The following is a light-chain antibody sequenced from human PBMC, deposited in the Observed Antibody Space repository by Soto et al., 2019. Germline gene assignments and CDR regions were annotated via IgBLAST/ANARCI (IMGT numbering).Light chain of an antibody. CDR2: GAS. J-gene: IGKJ1*01. V-gene: IGKV3-20*01. CDR1: QSVSSSY. Sequence: EIVLTQSPGTLSLSPGERATLSCRASQSVSSSYLAWYQQKPCQAPRLLIYGASSRATGIPDRFSGSGSGTDFALTISRLEPEDFAVYYCHQYGSSPSTFGQGTKVEIK. CDR3: HQYGSSPST.